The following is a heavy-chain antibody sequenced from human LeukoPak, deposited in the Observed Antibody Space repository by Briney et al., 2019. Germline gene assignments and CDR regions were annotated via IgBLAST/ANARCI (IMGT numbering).Heavy chain of an antibody. J-gene: IGHJ4*02. Sequence: PSETLSLTRAVYGGSFSGYYWSWIRQPPGKGLEWIGYIYYSGSTNYNPSLKSRVTISVDTSKNQFSLKLSSVTAADTAVYYCARVRAESSGYDFDYWGQGTLVTVSS. CDR3: ARVRAESSGYDFDY. D-gene: IGHD5-12*01. V-gene: IGHV4-59*01. CDR1: GGSFSGYY. CDR2: IYYSGST.